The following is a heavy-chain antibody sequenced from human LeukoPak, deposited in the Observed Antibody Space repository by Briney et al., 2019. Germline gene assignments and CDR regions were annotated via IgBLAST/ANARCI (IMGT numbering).Heavy chain of an antibody. CDR2: VYYSGTT. CDR1: GGSVSSGRYY. J-gene: IGHJ6*02. V-gene: IGHV4-61*01. D-gene: IGHD6-6*01. Sequence: SETLSLTCTVSGGSVSSGRYYWSWIRQSPGNGLEWIGYVYYSGTTNYNPSLKSRVTISLDTSKDQFSLRLNSVTAADTAVYYCAREYSSSSRGDYYYYGMAVWGPGTTVTVSS. CDR3: AREYSSSSRGDYYYYGMAV.